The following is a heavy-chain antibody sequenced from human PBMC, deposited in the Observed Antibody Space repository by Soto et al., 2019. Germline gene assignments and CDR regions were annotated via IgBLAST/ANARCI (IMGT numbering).Heavy chain of an antibody. D-gene: IGHD7-27*01. CDR1: GGSISSSNW. Sequence: PSETLSLTCAVSGGSISSSNWWSWVRQSPGKGLEWIGEIYHSGSTNYNPSLKSRVTISVDKSKNQFSLKLSSVTAADTAVYYCARGWGRQVYNYYGMDVWGQGTTVPVSS. CDR2: IYHSGST. V-gene: IGHV4-4*02. J-gene: IGHJ6*02. CDR3: ARGWGRQVYNYYGMDV.